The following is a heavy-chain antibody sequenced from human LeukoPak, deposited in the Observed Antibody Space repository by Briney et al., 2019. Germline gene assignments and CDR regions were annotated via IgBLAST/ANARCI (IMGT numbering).Heavy chain of an antibody. D-gene: IGHD6-13*01. V-gene: IGHV5-51*01. CDR1: GHSFTSYW. Sequence: GESLKISCKGSGHSFTSYWIGWVRQMPGKGLEWMGIIYPGDSDTRYSPSFQGQVTISADKSISTAYLQWSSLKASDTAMYYCATLGHIAAAGTGYFDYWGQGTLVTVSS. CDR2: IYPGDSDT. J-gene: IGHJ4*02. CDR3: ATLGHIAAAGTGYFDY.